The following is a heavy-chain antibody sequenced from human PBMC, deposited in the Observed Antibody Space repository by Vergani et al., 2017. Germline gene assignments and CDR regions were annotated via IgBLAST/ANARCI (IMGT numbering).Heavy chain of an antibody. CDR3: ARDGGDYFWSGYYDY. CDR2: INPNSGGT. CDR1: GYTFTGYY. D-gene: IGHD3-3*01. V-gene: IGHV1-2*04. J-gene: IGHJ4*02. Sequence: QVQLVQSGAEVKKPGASVKVSCKASGYTFTGYYMHWVRQAPGQGLEWMGWINPNSGGTNYAQKFQGWVTMTRDTSISTAYMELSRLRSDDTAVYYGARDGGDYFWSGYYDYWGQGSLVTVSS.